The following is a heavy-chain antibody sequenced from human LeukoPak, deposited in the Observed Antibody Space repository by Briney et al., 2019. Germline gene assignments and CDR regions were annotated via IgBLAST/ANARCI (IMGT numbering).Heavy chain of an antibody. J-gene: IGHJ6*02. D-gene: IGHD2-15*01. CDR2: IYYSGST. CDR1: GGSISSYY. V-gene: IGHV4-59*01. Sequence: SETLSLTCTVSGGSISSYYWSWLRQPPGKGLEWLGYIYYSGSTNYNPSLKSRVTISVDTSKNQFSLKLSSVTAADTAVYYCARGGGYCSGGSCYSAFYYYGMDVWGQGTTVTVSS. CDR3: ARGGGYCSGGSCYSAFYYYGMDV.